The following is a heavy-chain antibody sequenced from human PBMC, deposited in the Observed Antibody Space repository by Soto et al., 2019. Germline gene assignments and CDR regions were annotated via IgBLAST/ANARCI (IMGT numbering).Heavy chain of an antibody. CDR3: ARGTYDILTGPTHDAFDI. D-gene: IGHD3-9*01. CDR1: GGSISSYY. CDR2: IYYSGST. Sequence: QVQLQESGPGLVKPSETLSLTCTVSGGSISSYYWSWIRQPPGKGLEWIGDIYYSGSTNYNPSLKSRVTISVDTSKNQCSLKLSSVTAADTAVYYCARGTYDILTGPTHDAFDIWGQGTMVTVSS. J-gene: IGHJ3*02. V-gene: IGHV4-59*01.